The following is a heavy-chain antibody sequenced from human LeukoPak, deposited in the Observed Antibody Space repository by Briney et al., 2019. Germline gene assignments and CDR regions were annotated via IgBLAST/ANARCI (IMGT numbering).Heavy chain of an antibody. D-gene: IGHD3-10*01. Sequence: SETLSLTCTVSGDSISSSSYYWGWIRQPPGKGLEWIGSIYYSGSTYYNPSLKSRVTISVDTPKNQFSLKLSSVTAADTAVYYCARRAGSGSTKVFDIWGQGTMVTVSS. J-gene: IGHJ3*02. CDR3: ARRAGSGSTKVFDI. CDR1: GDSISSSSYY. V-gene: IGHV4-39*01. CDR2: IYYSGST.